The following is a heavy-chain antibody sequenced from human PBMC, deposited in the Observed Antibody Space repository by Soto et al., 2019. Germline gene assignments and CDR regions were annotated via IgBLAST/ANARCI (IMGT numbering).Heavy chain of an antibody. CDR2: IDHSGST. CDR3: ARRGAILSGYYDS. CDR1: GGSFSGYY. D-gene: IGHD3-9*01. J-gene: IGHJ4*02. V-gene: IGHV4-34*01. Sequence: SETLSLTCGVYGGSFSGYYWSWIRQPPGKGLEWIGEIDHSGSTNYNPSLKSRVSISVDTSKRQFSLKLSFVTAADTAVYYCARRGAILSGYYDSWGQGLLVT.